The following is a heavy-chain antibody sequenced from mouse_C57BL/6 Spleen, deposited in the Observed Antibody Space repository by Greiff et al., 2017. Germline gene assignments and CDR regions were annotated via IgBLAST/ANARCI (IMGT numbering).Heavy chain of an antibody. V-gene: IGHV1-4*01. Sequence: VQLQQSGAELARPGASVKMSCKASGYTFTSYTMHWVKQRPGQGLEWIGYINPSSGYTKYNQKFKDKATLTADKSSSTAYMQLSSLTSEDSAVYYGAFGNYEAMDYWGQGTSVTVSS. CDR2: INPSSGYT. J-gene: IGHJ4*01. CDR1: GYTFTSYT. D-gene: IGHD2-1*01. CDR3: AFGNYEAMDY.